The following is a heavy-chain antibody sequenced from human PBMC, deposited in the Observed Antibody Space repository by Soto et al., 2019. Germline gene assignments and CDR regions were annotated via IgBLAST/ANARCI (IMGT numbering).Heavy chain of an antibody. CDR2: INHSGST. CDR3: ARGPSRLLTGDLFD. CDR1: GGSFSGYY. V-gene: IGHV4-34*01. D-gene: IGHD7-27*01. Sequence: SETRSLTCAVYGGSFSGYYWSWIRQPPGKGLEWIGEINHSGSTNYNPSLKSRVTISVDTSKNQFSLNLSSVTAADTAVYYCARGPSRLLTGDLFDWGQGTMVTVSS. J-gene: IGHJ4*02.